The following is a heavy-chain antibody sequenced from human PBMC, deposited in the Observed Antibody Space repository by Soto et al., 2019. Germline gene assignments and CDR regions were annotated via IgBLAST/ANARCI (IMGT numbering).Heavy chain of an antibody. CDR2: IYSSGHT. CDR3: ARVVDSGLGAYNWFDP. V-gene: IGHV4-61*02. CDR1: GGSISSGGYY. J-gene: IGHJ5*02. Sequence: CTVSGGSISSGGYYWSWIRQPAGKALEWIGRIYSSGHTYYNPSLKSRVTMSVDRPKNQFSLEVTSVTAADTAMYYCARVVDSGLGAYNWFDPWGQGTLVTVSS. D-gene: IGHD5-12*01.